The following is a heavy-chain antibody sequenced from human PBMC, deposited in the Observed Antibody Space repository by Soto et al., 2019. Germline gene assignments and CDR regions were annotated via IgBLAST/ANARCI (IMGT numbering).Heavy chain of an antibody. V-gene: IGHV4-31*03. J-gene: IGHJ5*02. CDR3: ARQEYSGSNWFGP. Sequence: PSETLSLTCTVSGGSISSGGYYWSWIRQHPGKGLEWIGYIYYSGSTYYNPSLKSRVTISVDTSKNQFSLKLSSVTAADTAVYYCARQEYSGSNWFGPWGQGTLVTVSS. CDR1: GGSISSGGYY. CDR2: IYYSGST. D-gene: IGHD5-12*01.